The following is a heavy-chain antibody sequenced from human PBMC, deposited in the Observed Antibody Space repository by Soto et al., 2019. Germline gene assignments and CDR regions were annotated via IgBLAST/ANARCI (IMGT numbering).Heavy chain of an antibody. CDR3: ERLPSGSHPFDP. J-gene: IGHJ5*02. V-gene: IGHV1-69*13. CDR2: IIPIFGTA. Sequence: SVKVCCKASGGTFSSYAISWVRQAPGQGLEWMGGIIPIFGTANYAQKFQGRVTITEDESTSTAYMELSSLRSEDTAVYYCERLPSGSHPFDPWGQGTLVPASS. D-gene: IGHD3-10*01. CDR1: GGTFSSYA.